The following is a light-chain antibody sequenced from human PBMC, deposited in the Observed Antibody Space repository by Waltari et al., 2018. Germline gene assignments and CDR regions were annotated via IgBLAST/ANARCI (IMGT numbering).Light chain of an antibody. V-gene: IGKV3-20*01. CDR3: QQYEGSVRT. CDR2: GAS. Sequence: EIVLTQSPGTLSLSPGEGATISCRASQTVSSNYLAWYQQKPGQAPRLLISGASSRATGIPDRFSGSGSGTEFILTISRLEPEDFAVYYCQQYEGSVRTFGQGTKLEIK. CDR1: QTVSSNY. J-gene: IGKJ2*01.